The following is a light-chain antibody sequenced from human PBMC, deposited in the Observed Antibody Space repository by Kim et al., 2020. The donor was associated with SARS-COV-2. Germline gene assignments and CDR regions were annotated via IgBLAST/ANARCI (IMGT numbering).Light chain of an antibody. J-gene: IGLJ3*02. Sequence: VAPGQTARITCGGDKLGVKYACWNQQKPGKSPVLVIYQDTKRPAGIPERFSGSNSGNTATLTISGTKAMDEADYYCQAWDSSTAVFGGGTQLTV. CDR1: KLGVKY. CDR2: QDT. V-gene: IGLV3-1*01. CDR3: QAWDSSTAV.